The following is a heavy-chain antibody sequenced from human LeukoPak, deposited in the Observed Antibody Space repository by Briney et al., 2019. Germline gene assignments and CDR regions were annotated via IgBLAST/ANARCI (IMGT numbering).Heavy chain of an antibody. J-gene: IGHJ4*02. CDR2: MNPNSGNT. V-gene: IGHV1-8*01. CDR1: GYTLTSYD. Sequence: ATVKVSCKASGYTLTSYDINWVRQATGQGLEWMGWMNPNSGNTGYAQKFQGRITMTRNTSISTAYMELSSLRSEDTAVYYCARAQDRRRRGLRYWGQGTLVTVSS. D-gene: IGHD3-10*01. CDR3: ARAQDRRRRGLRY.